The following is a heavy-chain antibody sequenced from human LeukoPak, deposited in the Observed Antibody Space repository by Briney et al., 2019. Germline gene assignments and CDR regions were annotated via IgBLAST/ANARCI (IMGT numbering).Heavy chain of an antibody. D-gene: IGHD3-22*01. Sequence: PSETLSLTCTVSGGSISSGGYYWSWIRQHPGKGLEWIGYIYYSGSTNYNPSLKSRVTISVDTSKNQFSLKLSSVTAADTAVYYCARGGEDYYDSSGYRPPLDYWGQGTLVTVSS. V-gene: IGHV4-61*08. CDR2: IYYSGST. J-gene: IGHJ4*02. CDR1: GGSISSGGYY. CDR3: ARGGEDYYDSSGYRPPLDY.